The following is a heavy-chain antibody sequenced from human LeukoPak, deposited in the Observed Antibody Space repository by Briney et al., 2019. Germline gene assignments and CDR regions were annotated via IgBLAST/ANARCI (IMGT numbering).Heavy chain of an antibody. CDR1: GGSISSGVYY. Sequence: SQTLSLTCTVSGGSISSGVYYWSWIRQHPGKGLEWIGYIYYSGSIYYNPSLKSRVTISVDTSKNQFSLKLSSVTAADTAVYYCASAHCSSTSCYSDFDYWGQGTLVTVSS. V-gene: IGHV4-31*03. CDR2: IYYSGSI. J-gene: IGHJ4*02. D-gene: IGHD2-2*01. CDR3: ASAHCSSTSCYSDFDY.